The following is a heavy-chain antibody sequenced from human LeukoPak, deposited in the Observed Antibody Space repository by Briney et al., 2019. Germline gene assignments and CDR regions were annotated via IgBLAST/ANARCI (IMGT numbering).Heavy chain of an antibody. D-gene: IGHD3-22*01. V-gene: IGHV1-18*01. CDR1: GYIFTNYG. Sequence: ASVKVSCKASGYIFTNYGISWVRQAPGQGLEWMAWINPYNGNTNYAQKLQGRVTMTTDTSTSTAYMELRSLTSDDTAVYYCARGPYYYDSSGLSRQDVWGQGTTVTVSS. CDR3: ARGPYYYDSSGLSRQDV. CDR2: INPYNGNT. J-gene: IGHJ6*02.